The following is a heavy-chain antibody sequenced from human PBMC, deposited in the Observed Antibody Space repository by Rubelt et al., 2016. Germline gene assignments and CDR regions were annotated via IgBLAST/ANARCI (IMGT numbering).Heavy chain of an antibody. J-gene: IGHJ6*02. Sequence: QLVESGGGLVKPGGSLRLSCAASGFTFSDYYMSWIRQAPGKGLEWVSYISSSSSYTNYADSVKGRFTISRDNAKNSLYLQMNSLRAEDTAVYCCVLFWSRDIVVVVAAPRGAYGMDVWGQGTTVTVSS. D-gene: IGHD2-15*01. CDR1: GFTFSDYY. V-gene: IGHV3-11*06. CDR3: VLFWSRDIVVVVAAPRGAYGMDV. CDR2: ISSSSSYT.